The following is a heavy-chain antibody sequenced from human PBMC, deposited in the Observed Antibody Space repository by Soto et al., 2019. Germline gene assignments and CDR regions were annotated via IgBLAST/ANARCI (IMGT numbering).Heavy chain of an antibody. CDR1: GYTFTSYP. CDR3: ASDIPYDVWSGDYTDFEY. D-gene: IGHD3-3*01. V-gene: IGHV1-3*01. CDR2: INAGNGNT. J-gene: IGHJ4*02. Sequence: VSLNLSCKAAGYTFTSYPRDWVLHAPRQRLEWMGWINAGNGNTKYSQKFQGRVTITRDTSASTAYMELSSLRSEDTAVYYCASDIPYDVWSGDYTDFEYWGKGSLVTGSS.